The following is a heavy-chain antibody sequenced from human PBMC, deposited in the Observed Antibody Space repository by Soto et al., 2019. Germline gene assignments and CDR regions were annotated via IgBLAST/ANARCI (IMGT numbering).Heavy chain of an antibody. V-gene: IGHV4-59*12. J-gene: IGHJ4*02. CDR2: IYYKGST. CDR3: ARGSGDFWSGYYALIDY. D-gene: IGHD3-3*01. Sequence: SETLSLTCTVSGGSISNYFWSWMRQPPGKGLEWVGFIYYKGSTQYNPSLKSRVTMSVDTSKNQFSLKLSSVTAADTAVYYCARGSGDFWSGYYALIDYWGQGTLVTVSS. CDR1: GGSISNYF.